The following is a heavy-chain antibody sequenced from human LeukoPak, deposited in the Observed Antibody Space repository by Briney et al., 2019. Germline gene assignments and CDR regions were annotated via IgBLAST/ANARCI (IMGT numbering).Heavy chain of an antibody. J-gene: IGHJ4*02. V-gene: IGHV3-21*01. CDR3: ARANSSGWY. Sequence: PGGSLRLSCAASGFTFSSYSMNCVRQAPGKGLEWVSSISSSSSYIYYADSVKGRFTISRDDAKNSLYLQMNSLRAEDTAVYYCARANSSGWYWGQGTLVTVSS. CDR2: ISSSSSYI. D-gene: IGHD6-19*01. CDR1: GFTFSSYS.